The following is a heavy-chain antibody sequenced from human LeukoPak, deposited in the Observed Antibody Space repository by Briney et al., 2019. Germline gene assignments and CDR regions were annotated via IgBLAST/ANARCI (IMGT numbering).Heavy chain of an antibody. CDR2: ISNNGGST. J-gene: IGHJ4*02. V-gene: IGHV3-64*01. Sequence: QPGGSLRLSCAASGFAFSSYAMNWVRQAPGKGLEYVSTISNNGGSTYYANSVKDRFTISRDNSENTLYLQMGSLRAEDMAVYYCARVWVRGYSYGPVDYWGQGTLVTVSS. D-gene: IGHD5-18*01. CDR1: GFAFSSYA. CDR3: ARVWVRGYSYGPVDY.